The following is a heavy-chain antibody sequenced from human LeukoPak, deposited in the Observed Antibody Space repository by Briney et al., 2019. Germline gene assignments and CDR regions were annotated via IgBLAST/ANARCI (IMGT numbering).Heavy chain of an antibody. Sequence: ASVKVSCKASGYAFTGYYMHWVRQAPGQGLEWMGWINPNSGGTNYAQKFQGRVTMTRDTSISTAYMELSRLRSDDTAVYCCARDHVLWFGEFYGMDVWGQGTTVTVSS. J-gene: IGHJ6*02. V-gene: IGHV1-2*02. CDR1: GYAFTGYY. D-gene: IGHD3-10*01. CDR3: ARDHVLWFGEFYGMDV. CDR2: INPNSGGT.